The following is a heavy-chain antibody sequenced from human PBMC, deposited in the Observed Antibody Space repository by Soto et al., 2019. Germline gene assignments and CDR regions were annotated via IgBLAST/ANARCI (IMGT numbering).Heavy chain of an antibody. V-gene: IGHV3-30-3*01. Sequence: PGGSLRLSCAASGFTFSSYAMHWVRQAPGKGLEWVAVISYDGSNKYYADSVKGRFTISRDNSKNTLYLQMNSLRAEDTAVYYCARDHLITIFGVVIKPLYDYYGIDACGQGTTVTVYS. D-gene: IGHD3-3*01. CDR2: ISYDGSNK. CDR1: GFTFSSYA. J-gene: IGHJ6*02. CDR3: ARDHLITIFGVVIKPLYDYYGIDA.